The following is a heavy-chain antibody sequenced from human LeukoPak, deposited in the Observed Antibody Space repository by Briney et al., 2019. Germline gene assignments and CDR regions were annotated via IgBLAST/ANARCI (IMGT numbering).Heavy chain of an antibody. V-gene: IGHV1-2*02. D-gene: IGHD3-10*01. J-gene: IGHJ5*02. CDR3: ARAEYTMVRGVANWFDP. Sequence: ASVKVSCKASGYTFTGYYMHWVRQAPGQGLEWMGWINPNSGGTNYAQKFQGRVTMTRDTSISTAYMELSRLRSDDTAVYYCARAEYTMVRGVANWFDPWGQGTLVTVSS. CDR2: INPNSGGT. CDR1: GYTFTGYY.